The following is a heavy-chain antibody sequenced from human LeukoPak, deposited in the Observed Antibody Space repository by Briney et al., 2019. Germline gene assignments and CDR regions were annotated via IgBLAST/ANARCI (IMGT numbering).Heavy chain of an antibody. J-gene: IGHJ4*02. V-gene: IGHV5-51*01. CDR3: ARHGNSSGWYEGYFDY. D-gene: IGHD6-19*01. CDR2: IYPGDSDT. CDR1: GYSFTSYW. Sequence: GESLKISCKGSGYSFTSYWIGWVRQMPGKGLEWMGIIYPGDSDTRYSPSFQGQVTISADKSISTAYLQWSSLKASDTAMYYCARHGNSSGWYEGYFDYWGQGTLVTVSS.